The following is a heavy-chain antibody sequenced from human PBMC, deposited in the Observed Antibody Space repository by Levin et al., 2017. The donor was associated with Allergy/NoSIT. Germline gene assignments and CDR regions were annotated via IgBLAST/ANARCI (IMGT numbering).Heavy chain of an antibody. CDR2: INHSGGT. CDR3: ARGRGGSTGWYRPDLKRYYFYHYMDV. CDR1: GGSFSGYY. D-gene: IGHD6-19*01. V-gene: IGHV4-34*01. J-gene: IGHJ6*03. Sequence: KASETLSLTCAVYGGSFSGYYWNWIRQPPGKGLEWIGEINHSGGTNYNPSLKSRVTTSVDSSKNQFSVNLRSVTASDTAVYYCARGRGGSTGWYRPDLKRYYFYHYMDVWGEGTTVTVSS.